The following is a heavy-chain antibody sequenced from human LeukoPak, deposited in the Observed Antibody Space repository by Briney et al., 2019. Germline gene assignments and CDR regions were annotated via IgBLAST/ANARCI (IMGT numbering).Heavy chain of an antibody. V-gene: IGHV3-53*01. J-gene: IGHJ2*01. Sequence: GGSLRLACAASGFSVGSNYMNWVRQAPGKGLEWVSILYSGDSTYYADSVKGRFIVSRDNSKNTLFLQMNALRVEDTAVYYCARVGDHYHWYLDVWGRGTLVTVSS. CDR2: LYSGDST. CDR3: ARVGDHYHWYLDV. CDR1: GFSVGSNY. D-gene: IGHD3-10*01.